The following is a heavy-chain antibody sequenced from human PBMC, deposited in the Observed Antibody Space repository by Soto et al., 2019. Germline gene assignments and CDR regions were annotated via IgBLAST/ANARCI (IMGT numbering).Heavy chain of an antibody. CDR1: GFTFSSYG. J-gene: IGHJ4*02. CDR3: ARAPRSDDYYDSSGSYYFDY. D-gene: IGHD3-22*01. Sequence: PGGSLRLSCAASGFTFSSYGMHWVRQAPGKGLEWVAVIWYDGSNKYYADSVKGRFTISRDNSKNTLYLQMNSLRAEDTAVYYCARAPRSDDYYDSSGSYYFDYWGQGTLVTVSS. CDR2: IWYDGSNK. V-gene: IGHV3-33*01.